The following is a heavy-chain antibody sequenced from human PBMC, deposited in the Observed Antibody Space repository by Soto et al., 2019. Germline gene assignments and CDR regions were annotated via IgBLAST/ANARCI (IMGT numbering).Heavy chain of an antibody. J-gene: IGHJ4*02. CDR1: GFTFSSYA. CDR2: ISGSGGST. D-gene: IGHD3-16*02. CDR3: AKDALNDYSNYYDYVWGSYRPYYFDY. V-gene: IGHV3-23*01. Sequence: PGGSLRLSCAASGFTFSSYAMSWVRQAPGKGLEWVSAISGSGGSTYYADSVKGRFTISRDNSKNTLYLQMNSLRAEDTAVYYCAKDALNDYSNYYDYVWGSYRPYYFDYWGQGTLVTVSS.